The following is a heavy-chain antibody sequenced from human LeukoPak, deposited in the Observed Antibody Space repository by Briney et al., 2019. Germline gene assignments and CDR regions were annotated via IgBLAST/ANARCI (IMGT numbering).Heavy chain of an antibody. CDR3: ARRGYSYGYNYYYYMDV. D-gene: IGHD5-18*01. V-gene: IGHV1-8*03. J-gene: IGHJ6*03. CDR1: GYTFTSYD. Sequence: ASVKVSCKASGYTFTSYDINWVRQATGQGLEWMGWMNPNSGNTGYAQKFQGRVTITRNTSISTAYMELSSLRSEDTAVYYCARRGYSYGYNYYYYMDVWGKGTTATISS. CDR2: MNPNSGNT.